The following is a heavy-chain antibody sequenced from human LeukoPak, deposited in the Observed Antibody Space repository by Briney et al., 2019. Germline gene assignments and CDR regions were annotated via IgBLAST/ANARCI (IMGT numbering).Heavy chain of an antibody. D-gene: IGHD3-22*01. CDR1: GFTFSSYW. CDR3: ARDRNTRSAYEILFEY. Sequence: GGSLRLSCAASGFTFSSYWMHWVRQAPGKGLVWVSRINNDGSSTSYADSVKGRFTISRDNAKNTLYLQMNSLRAEDTSVYYCARDRNTRSAYEILFEYWGKGSLVTVSS. CDR2: INNDGSST. J-gene: IGHJ4*02. V-gene: IGHV3-74*01.